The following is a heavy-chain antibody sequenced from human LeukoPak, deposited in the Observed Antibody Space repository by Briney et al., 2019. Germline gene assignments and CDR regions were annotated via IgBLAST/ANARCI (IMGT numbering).Heavy chain of an antibody. CDR2: ISGSGGST. Sequence: PGGSLRLSCAASGFTFSSYAMSWVRQAPGKGLEWVSAISGSGGSTCYADSVKGRFTISRDNSKNTLYLQMNSLRAEDTAVYYCAKAPLWSGYSYFGYWGQGTLVTVSS. CDR1: GFTFSSYA. D-gene: IGHD3-3*01. J-gene: IGHJ4*02. CDR3: AKAPLWSGYSYFGY. V-gene: IGHV3-23*01.